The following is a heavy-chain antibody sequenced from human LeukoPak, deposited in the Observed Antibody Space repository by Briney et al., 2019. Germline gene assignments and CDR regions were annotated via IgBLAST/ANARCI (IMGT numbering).Heavy chain of an antibody. CDR1: GYTFTSYG. D-gene: IGHD3-22*01. J-gene: IGHJ4*02. Sequence: ASVKVSCKASGYTFTSYGISWVRQAPGQGLEWMGWINPNSGGTNYAQKFQGRVTMTRDTSISTAYMELSRLRSDDTAVYYCAKNPVLYDSSGYYYSWGQGTLVTVSS. CDR2: INPNSGGT. CDR3: AKNPVLYDSSGYYYS. V-gene: IGHV1-2*02.